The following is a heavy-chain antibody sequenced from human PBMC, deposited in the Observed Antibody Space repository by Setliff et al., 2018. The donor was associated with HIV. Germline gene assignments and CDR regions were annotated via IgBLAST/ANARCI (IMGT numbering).Heavy chain of an antibody. CDR1: GFKFGDFA. CDR2: IRSKAYGGTT. V-gene: IGHV3-49*04. J-gene: IGHJ6*02. Sequence: LRLSCTASGFKFGDFAMNWVRQAPGKGLEWVVFIRSKAYGGTTEYAASVKGRFTISRDDSKSIAYLQMNSLKTEDTAVYYCTRDRYSSGWYGMDVWGQGTTVTVSS. D-gene: IGHD6-19*01. CDR3: TRDRYSSGWYGMDV.